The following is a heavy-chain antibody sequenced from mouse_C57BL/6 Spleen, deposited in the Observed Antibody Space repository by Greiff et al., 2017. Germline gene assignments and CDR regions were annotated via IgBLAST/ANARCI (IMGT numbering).Heavy chain of an antibody. J-gene: IGHJ4*01. D-gene: IGHD2-4*01. CDR2: INPSTGGT. CDR1: GYSFTVYY. Sequence: EVQLQQSGPELVKPGASVKISCKASGYSFTVYYMNWVKQSPEKSLEWIGAINPSTGGTTYNQKFKAKATLTVDKSSSTAYMQLKSLTSEDSAVYYCARDYDYDVRGYYYAMDYWGQGTSVTVSS. V-gene: IGHV1-42*01. CDR3: ARDYDYDVRGYYYAMDY.